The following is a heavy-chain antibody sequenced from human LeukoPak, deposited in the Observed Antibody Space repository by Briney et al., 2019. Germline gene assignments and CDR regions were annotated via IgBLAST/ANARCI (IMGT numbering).Heavy chain of an antibody. CDR3: AKDRAYYDFWSAHPLDY. Sequence: GGSLRLSCAASGVTFSRYAMSWVRQAPGKGLEWVSAISESGTGTYYADSVKGRFTISRDNSKNTLYLQMNSLRAEDTAVYYCAKDRAYYDFWSAHPLDYWGQGTLVTVPS. D-gene: IGHD3-3*01. J-gene: IGHJ4*02. V-gene: IGHV3-23*01. CDR1: GVTFSRYA. CDR2: ISESGTGT.